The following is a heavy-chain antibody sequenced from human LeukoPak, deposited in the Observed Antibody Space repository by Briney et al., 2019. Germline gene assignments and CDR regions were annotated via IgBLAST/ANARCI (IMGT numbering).Heavy chain of an antibody. D-gene: IGHD2-2*02. J-gene: IGHJ4*02. CDR2: IYHSGST. CDR1: GYSISSGYY. Sequence: SETLSLTCTVSGYSISSGYYWGWIRQPPGKGLEWIGSIYHSGSTYYNPSLKSRVTISVDTSKNQFSLKLSSVTAADTAVYYCARGCSSTSCYTFGFDYWGQGTLVTVSS. V-gene: IGHV4-38-2*02. CDR3: ARGCSSTSCYTFGFDY.